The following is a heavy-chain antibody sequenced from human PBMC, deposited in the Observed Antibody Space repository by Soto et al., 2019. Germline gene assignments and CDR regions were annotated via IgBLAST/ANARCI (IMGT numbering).Heavy chain of an antibody. Sequence: HPGGSLRLSCAASGFTFSSYWMSWVRQAPGKGLEWVANIKQDGSEKYYVDSVKGRFTISRDNAKNSLYLQMNSLRAEDTAVYYCARGSHGLLWFGELGIEEYYFDYWGQGTLVTVSS. J-gene: IGHJ4*02. D-gene: IGHD3-10*01. CDR1: GFTFSSYW. CDR2: IKQDGSEK. V-gene: IGHV3-7*03. CDR3: ARGSHGLLWFGELGIEEYYFDY.